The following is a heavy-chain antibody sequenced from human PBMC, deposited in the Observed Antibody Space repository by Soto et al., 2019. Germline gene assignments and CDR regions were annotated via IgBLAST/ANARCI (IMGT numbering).Heavy chain of an antibody. Sequence: SETLSLTCTVSGGSISSSSYYWGWIRQPPGKGLEWIGSIYYSGSTYYNPSLKSRVTISVDTSKNQFSLKLSSVTAADTAVYYCANRPHSSIAAPPLYWGQGTLVTAPQ. J-gene: IGHJ4*02. CDR1: GGSISSSSYY. CDR2: IYYSGST. V-gene: IGHV4-39*01. CDR3: ANRPHSSIAAPPLY. D-gene: IGHD6-6*01.